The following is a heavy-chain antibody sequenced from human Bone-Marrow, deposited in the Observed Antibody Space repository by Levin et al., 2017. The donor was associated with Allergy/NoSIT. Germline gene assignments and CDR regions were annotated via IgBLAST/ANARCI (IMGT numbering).Heavy chain of an antibody. Sequence: GESLKISCAASGFTFSIYPMSWVRQAPGKGLEWVSAISGSGSSTYSADSVKGRFTISRDNSRNILHLQMNGLRGEDTGVYYCAKEACSIGRGGCYGRGSYYHYYGLDVWGQGTTVSVSS. CDR3: AKEACSIGRGGCYGRGSYYHYYGLDV. D-gene: IGHD2-2*01. V-gene: IGHV3-23*01. J-gene: IGHJ6*02. CDR1: GFTFSIYP. CDR2: ISGSGSST.